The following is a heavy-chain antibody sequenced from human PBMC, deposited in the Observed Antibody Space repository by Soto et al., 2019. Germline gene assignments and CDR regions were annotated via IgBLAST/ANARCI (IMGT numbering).Heavy chain of an antibody. V-gene: IGHV3-21*01. CDR3: ARDPLELELDY. CDR1: GFTFSNYN. D-gene: IGHD1-7*01. CDR2: ISSSSSYI. J-gene: IGHJ4*02. Sequence: EVQLVESGGGLVKPGGSLRLSCAVSGFTFSNYNMNWVRQAPGKGLEWVSSISSSSSYIYYADSVKGRYTISRDNAKNSLYLQMNSLRAEDTALDYGARDPLELELDYWGQGTLVTVSS.